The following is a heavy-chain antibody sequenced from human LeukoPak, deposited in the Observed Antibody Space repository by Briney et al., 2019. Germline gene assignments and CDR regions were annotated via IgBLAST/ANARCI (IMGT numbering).Heavy chain of an antibody. CDR3: ARASSWYSPCFDY. J-gene: IGHJ4*02. V-gene: IGHV4-30-2*01. Sequence: SQTLSLTCTVSGGSLSSGGYYWSWIRQPPGKGLEWIGYIYHSGSTYYNPSLKSRVTISVDTSKNQFSLKLSSVTAADTAVYYCARASSWYSPCFDYWGQGTLVTVSS. D-gene: IGHD6-13*01. CDR1: GGSLSSGGYY. CDR2: IYHSGST.